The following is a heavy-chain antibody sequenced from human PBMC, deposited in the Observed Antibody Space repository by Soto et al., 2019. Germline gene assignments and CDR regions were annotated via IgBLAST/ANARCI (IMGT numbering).Heavy chain of an antibody. CDR2: INPDSGDT. V-gene: IGHV1-2*06. Sequence: SVKVSCKAAGYIKTGVYSHRRLHNTTQGLEWMGRINPDSGDTDHAEKFEGRATMTRDTSISTAYMVLTRLTSDDTAVYHFSISVGVPDLHRALDYWGQGTPVTVSS. J-gene: IGHJ4*02. D-gene: IGHD2-2*01. CDR1: GYIKTGVY. CDR3: SISVGVPDLHRALDY.